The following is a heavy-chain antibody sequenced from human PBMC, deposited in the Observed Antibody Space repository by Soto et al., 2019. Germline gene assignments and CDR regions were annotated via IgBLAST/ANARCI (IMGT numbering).Heavy chain of an antibody. Sequence: GESLKISCKGSGYSFTSYWIGWVRQMPGKGLEWMGIIYPGDSDTRYSPSFQGQVTISADKSISTAYLQWSSLKASDTAMYYCARHEGRWLQSTGGDYWGQGTLVTAPQ. CDR3: ARHEGRWLQSTGGDY. CDR1: GYSFTSYW. J-gene: IGHJ4*02. D-gene: IGHD5-12*01. CDR2: IYPGDSDT. V-gene: IGHV5-51*01.